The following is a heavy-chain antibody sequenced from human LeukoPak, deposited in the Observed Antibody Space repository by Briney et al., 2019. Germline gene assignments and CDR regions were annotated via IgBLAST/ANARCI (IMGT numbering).Heavy chain of an antibody. CDR3: ARGYCSSTSCPKAYYFDY. CDR1: GFTFSSYW. J-gene: IGHJ4*02. D-gene: IGHD2-2*01. V-gene: IGHV3-74*01. Sequence: PGGSLRLSCAASGFTFSSYWMHWVRQAPGQGLVWVSRINSDGSSTSYADSVKGRFTISRDNAKNTLYLQMNSLRAEDTAVYYCARGYCSSTSCPKAYYFDYWGQGTLVTVSS. CDR2: INSDGSST.